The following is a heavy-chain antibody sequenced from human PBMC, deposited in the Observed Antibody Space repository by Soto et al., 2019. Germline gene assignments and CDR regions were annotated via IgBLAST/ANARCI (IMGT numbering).Heavy chain of an antibody. J-gene: IGHJ6*02. CDR3: ARHGPRVYYDNSDYYYYGMDV. CDR2: IYPGDSDT. V-gene: IGHV5-51*01. CDR1: GYSFTIYW. Sequence: GESLKISCKGSGYSFTIYWIGWVRQMPGKGLEWMGIIYPGDSDTRYSPSFQGQFTISADKSISTAYLKWSSLKASDTAMYYRARHGPRVYYDNSDYYYYGMDVWGQGTTVTVSS. D-gene: IGHD3-22*01.